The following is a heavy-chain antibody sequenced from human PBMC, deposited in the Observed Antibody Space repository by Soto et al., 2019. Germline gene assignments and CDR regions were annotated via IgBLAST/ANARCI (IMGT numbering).Heavy chain of an antibody. CDR2: INPDNGNT. Sequence: ASVKVSFKASGYTFTRYTMNWVRQAPGQRLEWMGWINPDNGNTKSSQKFQDRVIITRDTSASTAYMDLSSLRSEDTAVYYCARGIATGQLDPWGQGTLVTVSS. D-gene: IGHD2-15*01. J-gene: IGHJ5*02. V-gene: IGHV1-3*01. CDR1: GYTFTRYT. CDR3: ARGIATGQLDP.